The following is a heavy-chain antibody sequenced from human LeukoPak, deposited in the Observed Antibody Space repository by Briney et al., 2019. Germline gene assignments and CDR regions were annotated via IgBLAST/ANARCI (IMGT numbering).Heavy chain of an antibody. V-gene: IGHV1-8*01. CDR2: MNPNSGNT. J-gene: IGHJ2*01. CDR1: GYTFTSYD. CDR3: ARVRVQYYYGSGSYWYFDL. D-gene: IGHD3-10*01. Sequence: ASVKVSCKASGYTFTSYDINLVRQATGQGLEWMGWMNPNSGNTGYAQKFQGRVTMTRNTSISTAYMELSSLRSEDTAVYYCARVRVQYYYGSGSYWYFDLWGRGTLVTVSS.